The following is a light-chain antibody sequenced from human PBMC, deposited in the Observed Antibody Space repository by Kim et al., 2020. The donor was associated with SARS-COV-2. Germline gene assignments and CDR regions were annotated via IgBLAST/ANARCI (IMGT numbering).Light chain of an antibody. V-gene: IGKV3-20*01. CDR2: DAS. CDR1: QSVHINY. J-gene: IGKJ4*01. Sequence: EIVLTQSPGTLSLSPGERATLSCRASQSVHINYLAWYQQKPGQAPRLLIYDASSRATGVPDRFNGSGSGTDFTLTISRLGPEDFAVYYCQQYGGSLTFGGGTKVDIK. CDR3: QQYGGSLT.